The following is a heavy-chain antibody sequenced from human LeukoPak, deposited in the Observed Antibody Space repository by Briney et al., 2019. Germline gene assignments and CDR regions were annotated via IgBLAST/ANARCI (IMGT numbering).Heavy chain of an antibody. CDR2: ITGSGTRT. CDR3: VIWGDYDVLTGYYVPDY. CDR1: GFTFSNYA. V-gene: IGHV3-23*01. J-gene: IGHJ4*02. Sequence: PGGSLRLSCVPSGFTFSNYAMSWVREAPGGGVEWVSAITGSGTRTYYADSMKGRFTISRYNSKNTVFLQMNSLRHEDTAIYYCVIWGDYDVLTGYYVPDYWGQGTLVTVSS. D-gene: IGHD3-9*01.